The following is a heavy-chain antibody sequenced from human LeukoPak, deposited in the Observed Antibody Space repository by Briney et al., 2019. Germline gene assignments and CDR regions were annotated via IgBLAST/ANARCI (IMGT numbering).Heavy chain of an antibody. CDR2: IYTSGST. V-gene: IGHV4-4*07. Sequence: PSETLSLTCTVSGGSISSYYWSWIRQPAGKGLEWIGRIYTSGSTNYNPSLKSRVTMSVDTSKNQFPLKLSSVTAADTAVYYCAGYSSSWYGGVGFDPWGQGTLVTVSS. CDR1: GGSISSYY. J-gene: IGHJ5*02. CDR3: AGYSSSWYGGVGFDP. D-gene: IGHD6-13*01.